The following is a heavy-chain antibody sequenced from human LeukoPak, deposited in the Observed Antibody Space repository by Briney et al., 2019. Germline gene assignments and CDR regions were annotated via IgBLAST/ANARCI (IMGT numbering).Heavy chain of an antibody. Sequence: GGSLRLSCAASGFTFSSYGMHWVRQAPGKGLEWVTFIRYDGSNKYYADSVKGRFTISRDNSRNTLYLQMNSLRAEDTAVYYCAKDHYDSSGYYSAFDIWGQGTMVTVSS. D-gene: IGHD3-22*01. J-gene: IGHJ3*02. CDR3: AKDHYDSSGYYSAFDI. CDR2: IRYDGSNK. CDR1: GFTFSSYG. V-gene: IGHV3-30*02.